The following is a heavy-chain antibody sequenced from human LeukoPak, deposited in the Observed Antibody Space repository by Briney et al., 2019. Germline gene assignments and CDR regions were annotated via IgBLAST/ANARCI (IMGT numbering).Heavy chain of an antibody. Sequence: GGSLRLSCVASGFNFNTYAIHWVRQAPGRGLEWVSLVSYNGRRKDYAASVMGRFTIDRDNSKNTVYLQMNFLSPDDTAVYFCARQEARGYYYEGLDFWGQGSLVTVSS. CDR1: GFNFNTYA. CDR3: ARQEARGYYYEGLDF. D-gene: IGHD3-22*01. J-gene: IGHJ4*02. V-gene: IGHV3-30*04. CDR2: VSYNGRRK.